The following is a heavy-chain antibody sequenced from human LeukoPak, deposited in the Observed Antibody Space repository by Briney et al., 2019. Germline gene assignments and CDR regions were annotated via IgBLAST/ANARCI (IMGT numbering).Heavy chain of an antibody. J-gene: IGHJ3*02. D-gene: IGHD3-22*01. CDR1: GGSFSGYY. V-gene: IGHV4-34*01. CDR3: AREELGDVTYYYDSSGSLNAFDI. Sequence: SETLSLTCAVYGGSFSGYYWTWIRQPPGKGLEWIGEINHSGSTNYNPSLKSRVTISVDTSKNQFSLKLSSVTAADTAVYYCAREELGDVTYYYDSSGSLNAFDIWGQGTMVTVSS. CDR2: INHSGST.